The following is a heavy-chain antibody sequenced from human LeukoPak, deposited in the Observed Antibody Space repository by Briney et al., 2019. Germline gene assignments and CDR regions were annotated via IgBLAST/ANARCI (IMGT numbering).Heavy chain of an antibody. D-gene: IGHD3-22*01. CDR3: AGLTYYYDGSGYRRGYWIDP. Sequence: SQTLSLTCAVSGGSISSGGYSWRWLRQPPGKGLEWIVYIYHRGSTYYNPSLKSRVTISVDRSKNQFSLKLSSVTAADTAVYYCAGLTYYYDGSGYRRGYWIDPWGQGTLVTVSS. CDR1: GGSISSGGYS. V-gene: IGHV4-30-2*01. CDR2: IYHRGST. J-gene: IGHJ5*02.